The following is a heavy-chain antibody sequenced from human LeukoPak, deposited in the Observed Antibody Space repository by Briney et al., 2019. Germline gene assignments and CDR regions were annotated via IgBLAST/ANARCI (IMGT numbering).Heavy chain of an antibody. J-gene: IGHJ5*02. CDR2: IYYSGST. D-gene: IGHD3-3*01. V-gene: IGHV4-59*01. CDR1: GGSISSYY. CDR3: ARDRGDSWFDP. Sequence: SETLSLTCTVSGGSISSYYWSWIRQPPGKGLEWIGYIYYSGSTNYNPSLKSRVTISVDTSKNQFSLKLSSVTAADTAVYYCARDRGDSWFDPWGQGTLVTVSS.